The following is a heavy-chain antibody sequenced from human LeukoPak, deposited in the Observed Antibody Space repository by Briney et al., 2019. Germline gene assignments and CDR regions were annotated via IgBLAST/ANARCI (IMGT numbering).Heavy chain of an antibody. CDR3: ARQGERDDILTGWGWFDP. CDR2: IYYSGST. CDR1: GGSISSYY. D-gene: IGHD3-9*01. J-gene: IGHJ5*02. Sequence: SETLSLTCTVSGGSISSYYWSWIRQPPGKGLEWIGYIYYSGSTNYKPSLKSRVTISVDTSKNQFSLNLSSVTAADTAVYYCARQGERDDILTGWGWFDPWGQGTLVTVSS. V-gene: IGHV4-59*08.